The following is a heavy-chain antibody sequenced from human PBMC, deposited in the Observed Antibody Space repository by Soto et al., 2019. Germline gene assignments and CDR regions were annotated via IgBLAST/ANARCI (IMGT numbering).Heavy chain of an antibody. CDR1: GFSFSNYG. CDR2: IWYDGSNK. CDR3: SRDRSSSQPKYFDY. Sequence: PVWSLRLSSAASGFSFSNYGMHWVRLAPGKGLEWVAAIWYDGSNKYYTDSVNGRFTISRDNSKNTLYLQMNSLRAEDTAVYYCSRDRSSSQPKYFDYWGQGPLVTVSS. V-gene: IGHV3-33*01. J-gene: IGHJ4*02. D-gene: IGHD6-13*01.